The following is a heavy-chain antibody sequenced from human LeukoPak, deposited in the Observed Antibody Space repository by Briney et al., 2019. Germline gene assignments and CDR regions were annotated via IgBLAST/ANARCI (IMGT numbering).Heavy chain of an antibody. J-gene: IGHJ4*02. V-gene: IGHV3-20*04. CDR1: GFTLDDYG. CDR3: ARGDDSSGYYGY. D-gene: IGHD3-22*01. Sequence: GGSLRLSCAASGFTLDDYGVSWGRQAPGNGLAWVSGINWNGGSTGYADSVKGRFTISRDNAKNSLYLQVNSLRAEDTALYYCARGDDSSGYYGYWGQGTLVTVSS. CDR2: INWNGGST.